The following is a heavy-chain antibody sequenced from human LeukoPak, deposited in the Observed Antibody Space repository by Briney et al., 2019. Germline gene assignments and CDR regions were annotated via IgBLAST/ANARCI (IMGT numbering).Heavy chain of an antibody. Sequence: SVKVSCKASGGTFSSYAISWVRQAPGQGLEWMGGIIPIFGTANYAQKFQGRVTITTDESTSTAYMELSSLRSEDTAVYYCARGVPYYDILTGYYGFDPWGQGTWSPSPQ. CDR3: ARGVPYYDILTGYYGFDP. V-gene: IGHV1-69*05. D-gene: IGHD3-9*01. CDR1: GGTFSSYA. J-gene: IGHJ5*02. CDR2: IIPIFGTA.